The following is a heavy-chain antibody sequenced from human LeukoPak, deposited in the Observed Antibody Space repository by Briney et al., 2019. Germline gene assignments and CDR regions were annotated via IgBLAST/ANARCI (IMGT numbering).Heavy chain of an antibody. CDR1: GGSISSGDYY. V-gene: IGHV4-30-4*08. CDR2: IYYSGST. Sequence: SQTLSLTCTVSGGSISSGDYYWSWIRQPPGKGREWIGYIYYSGSTYYNPSLKSRVTISVDTSKNQFSLRLSSVTAADTGVYYCASDRSPMDVWGKGTTVTVSS. CDR3: ASDRSPMDV. J-gene: IGHJ6*03.